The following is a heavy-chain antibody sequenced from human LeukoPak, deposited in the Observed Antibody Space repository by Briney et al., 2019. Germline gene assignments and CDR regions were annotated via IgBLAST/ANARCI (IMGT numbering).Heavy chain of an antibody. CDR1: GGTFSSYA. CDR3: ARVLVGTLGGYYYYGMDV. V-gene: IGHV1-69*04. Sequence: SVKVSCKASGGTFSSYAISWVRQAPGQGLEWMGRIIPILGIANYAQKFQGRVTITADKSTSTAYMELSSLRSEDTAVYYCARVLVGTLGGYYYYGMDVWGQGTTVTVSS. D-gene: IGHD2-8*02. CDR2: IIPILGIA. J-gene: IGHJ6*02.